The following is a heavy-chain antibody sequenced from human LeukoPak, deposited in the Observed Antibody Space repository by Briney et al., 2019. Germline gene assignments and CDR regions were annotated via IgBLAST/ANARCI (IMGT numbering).Heavy chain of an antibody. V-gene: IGHV1-69*05. CDR1: GGTFSSYA. CDR2: IIPIFGTA. CDR3: ASGHRYGSGTQAD. D-gene: IGHD3-10*01. Sequence: ASVKVSCKASGGTFSSYAISWVRQAPGRGLEWMGRIIPIFGTANYAQKFQGRVTITTDESTSTAYMELSSLRSEDTAVYYCASGHRYGSGTQADWGQGTLVTVSS. J-gene: IGHJ4*02.